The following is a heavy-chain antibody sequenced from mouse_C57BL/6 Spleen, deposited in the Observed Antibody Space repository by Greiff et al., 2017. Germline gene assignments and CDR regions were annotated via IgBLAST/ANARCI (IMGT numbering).Heavy chain of an antibody. D-gene: IGHD3-2*02. CDR3: ARVGRLRYAMDY. CDR2: ISYDGSST. Sequence: EVMLVESEGGLVQPGSSMKLSCTASGFTFSDYYMAWVRQVPEKGLEWVANISYDGSSTYYLDSLKSRFIISRDSAKNILYLQMSSLKSEDTATYYCARVGRLRYAMDYWGQGTSVTVSS. J-gene: IGHJ4*01. V-gene: IGHV5-16*01. CDR1: GFTFSDYY.